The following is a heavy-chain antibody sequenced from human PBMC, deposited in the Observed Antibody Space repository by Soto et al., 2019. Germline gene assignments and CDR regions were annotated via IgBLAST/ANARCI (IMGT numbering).Heavy chain of an antibody. Sequence: QVQLQESGPGLVKPSQTLSLTCTVSGASISSGGYYWSWIRQHPGRDPEWIGYIHYSGSAYYNPSLKSRVTISIDTSKGQFSLKVNSVTAADTAVYFCARGDGCSSSSCYSWSWFDPWGQGTLVTVSS. V-gene: IGHV4-31*03. J-gene: IGHJ5*02. D-gene: IGHD2-2*01. CDR1: GASISSGGYY. CDR2: IHYSGSA. CDR3: ARGDGCSSSSCYSWSWFDP.